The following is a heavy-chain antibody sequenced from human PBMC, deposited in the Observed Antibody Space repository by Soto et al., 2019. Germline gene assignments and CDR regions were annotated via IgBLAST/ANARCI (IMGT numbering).Heavy chain of an antibody. D-gene: IGHD2-15*01. Sequence: EVQLVESGGGLVQPGGSLRLSCTASGFIVSDTYVNWVRQAPGKGLEWVSVISNRGVTHYADSVRGRFSLSRDISDNTFHLQMYNLRVAATAVYYCAREPGYWRGGSCSITGDAYDIWGQGTMVTVSS. J-gene: IGHJ3*02. CDR3: AREPGYWRGGSCSITGDAYDI. V-gene: IGHV3-66*01. CDR1: GFIVSDTY. CDR2: ISNRGVT.